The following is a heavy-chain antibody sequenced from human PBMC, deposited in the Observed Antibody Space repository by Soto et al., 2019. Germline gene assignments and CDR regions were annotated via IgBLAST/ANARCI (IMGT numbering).Heavy chain of an antibody. J-gene: IGHJ4*02. CDR2: ISPSGT. V-gene: IGHV3-23*01. CDR1: KFTFSSYP. Sequence: EVQLLESGGGLVQPGESLRLSCVASKFTFSSYPMSWVRQAPGKGLEWVSGISPSGTYYADSVKGRFTISRDDSQNTVSLQMKSLGAEDTAVYFCAKESYYGSTGAYDHWGQGTLVTVSS. CDR3: AKESYYGSTGAYDH. D-gene: IGHD3-10*01.